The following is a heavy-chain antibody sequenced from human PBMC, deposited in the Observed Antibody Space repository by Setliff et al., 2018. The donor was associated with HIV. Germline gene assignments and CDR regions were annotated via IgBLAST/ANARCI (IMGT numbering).Heavy chain of an antibody. CDR1: GGSFSGDY. CDR2: ISQTRST. V-gene: IGHV4-34*01. J-gene: IGHJ5*02. CDR3: ARGRLRTVTSLIKKRASYTWLDP. Sequence: SETLSLTCAVYGGSFSGDYWVWIRQSPGRGLEWIGDISQTRSTNYDPSLKSRVTISLDTSKNQLSLKLTSVSAADTAVYYCARGRLRTVTSLIKKRASYTWLDPWGQGTLVTVSS. D-gene: IGHD3-16*01.